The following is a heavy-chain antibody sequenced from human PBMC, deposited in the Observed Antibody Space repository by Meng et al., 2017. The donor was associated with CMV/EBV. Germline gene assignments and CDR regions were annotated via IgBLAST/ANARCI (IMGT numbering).Heavy chain of an antibody. V-gene: IGHV3-21*01. CDR1: GFTFSSYS. CDR3: ASYHHSSSQWYFDY. J-gene: IGHJ4*02. CDR2: ISSSSSYI. Sequence: GESLKISCAASGFTFSSYSMNWVRQAPGKGLEWVSSISSSSSYIYYADLVKGRFTISRDNTKNSLYLQMNSLRAEDTAVYYFASYHHSSSQWYFDYWGQGALVTVSS. D-gene: IGHD6-13*01.